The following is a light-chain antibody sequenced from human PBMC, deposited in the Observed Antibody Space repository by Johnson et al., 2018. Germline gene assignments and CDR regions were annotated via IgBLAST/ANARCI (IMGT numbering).Light chain of an antibody. CDR1: SSNIGNNY. Sequence: QSVLTQPPSVSAAPGQKVTISCSGSSSNIGNNYVSWYQQLPGTAPKLLIYENNKRPSGIPDRFSGSKSGTSATLGITGLQTGDEADYYCGTLDSSLSAGNFFGTGTNVTVL. CDR2: ENN. V-gene: IGLV1-51*02. CDR3: GTLDSSLSAGNF. J-gene: IGLJ1*01.